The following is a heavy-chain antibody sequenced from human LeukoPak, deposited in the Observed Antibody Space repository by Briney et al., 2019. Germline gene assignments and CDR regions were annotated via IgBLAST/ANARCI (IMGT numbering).Heavy chain of an antibody. D-gene: IGHD3-9*01. V-gene: IGHV4-39*07. CDR2: IYYTGSA. CDR1: GDSIYNSNYY. CDR3: ARGPVDRESRILANY. J-gene: IGHJ4*02. Sequence: PSETLSLTCTVSGDSIYNSNYYWGWIRQRQPPGKGLEWIGSIYYTGSAWHNPSLMSRVTISIDMSKNQFSLKVSSVTAADSAVYYCARGPVDRESRILANYWGQGTLVTVSS.